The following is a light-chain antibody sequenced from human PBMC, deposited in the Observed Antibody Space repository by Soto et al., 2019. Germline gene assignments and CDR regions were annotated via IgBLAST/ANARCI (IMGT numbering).Light chain of an antibody. J-gene: IGKJ2*01. V-gene: IGKV3-20*01. CDR2: GAS. CDR3: QQYGSSPPYT. CDR1: QSVSSSY. Sequence: EIVLTQSPGTLSLSPGERATLSCRASQSVSSSYLAWYQQKPGQAPRLLVYGASSTATGIPDRFSGSGSVTDFTLTISRLEPEDIAVYYCQQYGSSPPYTFGQGTKLEMK.